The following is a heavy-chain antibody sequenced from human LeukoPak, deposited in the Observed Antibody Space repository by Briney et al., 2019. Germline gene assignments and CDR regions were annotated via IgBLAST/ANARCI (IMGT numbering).Heavy chain of an antibody. CDR2: IWYDGSNK. CDR3: ARDQKRYFDWFRPDILYYYGMDV. D-gene: IGHD3-9*01. Sequence: GGSLRLSCAASGFTVSSYAMHWVRQAPGKGLEWVAVIWYDGSNKYYADSVKGRFTISRDNSKNTLYLQMNSLRAEDTAVYYCARDQKRYFDWFRPDILYYYGMDVWGQGTTVTVSS. J-gene: IGHJ6*02. V-gene: IGHV3-33*08. CDR1: GFTVSSYA.